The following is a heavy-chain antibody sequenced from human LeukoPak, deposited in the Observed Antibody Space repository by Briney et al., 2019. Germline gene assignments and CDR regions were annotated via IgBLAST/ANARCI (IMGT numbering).Heavy chain of an antibody. CDR3: ARGRHYYDSSGYPYYFDY. CDR1: GFTVSSNY. V-gene: IGHV3-53*03. CDR2: IYSGGST. J-gene: IGHJ4*02. D-gene: IGHD3-22*01. Sequence: PGGSLRLSCAASGFTVSSNYMSWVRQAPGKGLEWVSVIYSGGSTYYADSVKGRFTISRDNAKNSLYLQMNSLRAEDTAVYYCARGRHYYDSSGYPYYFDYWGQGTLVTVSS.